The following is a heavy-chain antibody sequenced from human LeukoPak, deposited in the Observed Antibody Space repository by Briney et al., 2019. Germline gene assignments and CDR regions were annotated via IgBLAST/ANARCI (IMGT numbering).Heavy chain of an antibody. CDR3: ARVGGSHDPFDY. J-gene: IGHJ4*02. D-gene: IGHD1-26*01. CDR1: GFTFSSYA. V-gene: IGHV3-23*01. Sequence: GGSLRLSCAASGFTFSSYAMSWVRQAPGKGLEWVSAISGSGGSTYYADSVKGRFTISRDNSKNSLYLQMNSLRAEDTAVYYCARVGGSHDPFDYWGQGTLVTVSS. CDR2: ISGSGGST.